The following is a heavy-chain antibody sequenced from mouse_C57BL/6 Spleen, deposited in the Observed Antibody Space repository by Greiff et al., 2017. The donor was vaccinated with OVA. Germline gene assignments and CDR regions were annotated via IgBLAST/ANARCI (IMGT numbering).Heavy chain of an antibody. CDR3: ARQYYYGNYAMDY. Sequence: VQRVESGPGLVAPSQSLSITCTVSGFSLTSYGVHWVRQPPGKGLEWLVVIWSDGSTTYNSALNSRLSISKDNSKSQVFLKMNSLQTDDTAMDYCARQYYYGNYAMDYWGQGTSVTVSS. J-gene: IGHJ4*01. V-gene: IGHV2-6-1*01. CDR2: IWSDGST. CDR1: GFSLTSYG. D-gene: IGHD1-1*01.